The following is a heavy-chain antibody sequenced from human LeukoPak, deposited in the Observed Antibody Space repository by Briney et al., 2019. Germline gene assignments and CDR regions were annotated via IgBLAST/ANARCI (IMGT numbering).Heavy chain of an antibody. J-gene: IGHJ5*02. CDR1: GGSISSYY. Sequence: SETLSLTCTVSGGSISSYYWSWIRQPPGKGLEWIGYIYYSGSTNYNPSLKSRVTISVDTSKNQFSLKLSSVTAADTAVYYCARQLIVVVPAARPAYWFDPWGQGTLVTVSP. D-gene: IGHD2-2*01. CDR2: IYYSGST. CDR3: ARQLIVVVPAARPAYWFDP. V-gene: IGHV4-59*08.